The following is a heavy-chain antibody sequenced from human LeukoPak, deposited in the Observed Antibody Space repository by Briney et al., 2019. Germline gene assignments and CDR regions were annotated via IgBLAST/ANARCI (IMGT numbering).Heavy chain of an antibody. D-gene: IGHD3-10*01. V-gene: IGHV4-59*12. CDR2: IYYSGST. CDR1: GGSISSYY. J-gene: IGHJ4*02. CDR3: ARDPLYYYGSGSNC. Sequence: PSETLSLTCTVSGGSISSYYWSWIRQPPGKGLEWIGYIYYSGSTNYNPSLKSRVTISVDTSKNQFSLKLSSVTAADTAVYYCARDPLYYYGSGSNCWGQGTLVTVSS.